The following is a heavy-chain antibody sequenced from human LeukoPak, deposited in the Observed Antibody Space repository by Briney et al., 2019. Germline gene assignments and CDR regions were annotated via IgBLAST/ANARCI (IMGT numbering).Heavy chain of an antibody. J-gene: IGHJ4*02. V-gene: IGHV3-11*04. D-gene: IGHD6-13*01. Sequence: GGSLRLSCAASGFTFSDYYMSWIRQAPGKGLEWVSYISSNGGTIYYADSVKGRFTISRDNAKNSLYLQMNSLRAEDTAVYYCASPYSSRWYELCYWGQGTLVTVSS. CDR2: ISSNGGTI. CDR3: ASPYSSRWYELCY. CDR1: GFTFSDYY.